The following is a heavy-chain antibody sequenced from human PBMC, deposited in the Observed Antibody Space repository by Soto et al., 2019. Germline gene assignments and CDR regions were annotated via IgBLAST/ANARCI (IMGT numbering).Heavy chain of an antibody. J-gene: IGHJ4*02. CDR3: AKVPAYDYVWGTYYYFDY. V-gene: IGHV3-23*01. Sequence: GGSLRLSCEASGFTFSDEGMHWVRQAPGKGLEWVSAISGGGSSTYYADSVKGRFTISRDNSKNTIYLQMNSLRAEDTAVYYCAKVPAYDYVWGTYYYFDYWGLGALVTVSS. D-gene: IGHD3-16*01. CDR2: ISGGGSST. CDR1: GFTFSDEG.